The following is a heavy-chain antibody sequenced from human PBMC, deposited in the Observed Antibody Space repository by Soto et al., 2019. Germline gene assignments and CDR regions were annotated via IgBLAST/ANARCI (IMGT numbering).Heavy chain of an antibody. V-gene: IGHV3-48*01. CDR2: ISSSSSTI. Sequence: EVQLVESGGGLVQPGGSLRLSCAASGFTFSSYSMNWVRQAPGKGLEWVSYISSSSSTIYYADSVKGRFTISRDNAKNSLYLKMNRLRGEDTAVYYCARAVGGYYDSSGYYNYYYGMDVWGQGTTVTVSS. J-gene: IGHJ6*02. CDR3: ARAVGGYYDSSGYYNYYYGMDV. CDR1: GFTFSSYS. D-gene: IGHD3-22*01.